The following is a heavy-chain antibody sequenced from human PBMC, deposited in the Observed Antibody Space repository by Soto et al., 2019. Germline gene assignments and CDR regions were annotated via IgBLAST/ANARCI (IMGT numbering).Heavy chain of an antibody. J-gene: IGHJ4*02. V-gene: IGHV3-15*01. D-gene: IGHD4-17*01. CDR2: IKSKTDGGTT. Sequence: GGSLRLSCAASGFTFSNAWMSWVRQAPGKGLEWVGRIKSKTDGGTTDYAAPVKGRFTISRDDSKNTLYLQMNSLKTEDTAVYYCSTVTTVTTTMYYFAYWGQGTLVTVSS. CDR1: GFTFSNAW. CDR3: STVTTVTTTMYYFAY.